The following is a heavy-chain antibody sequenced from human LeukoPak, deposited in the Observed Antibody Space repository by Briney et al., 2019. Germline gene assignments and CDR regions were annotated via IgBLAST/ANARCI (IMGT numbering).Heavy chain of an antibody. CDR2: IYSGGST. Sequence: GGSLRLSCAASGFTVSSNYMSWVHQAPGKGLECVSVIYSGGSTYYVASVKGNFTISRDNSKNTLYLQMNSLRAEDTAVYYCARDSCSGGSCYPGAFPYYYYGMDVWGQGTTVTVSS. D-gene: IGHD2-15*01. J-gene: IGHJ6*02. CDR1: GFTVSSNY. V-gene: IGHV3-66*01. CDR3: ARDSCSGGSCYPGAFPYYYYGMDV.